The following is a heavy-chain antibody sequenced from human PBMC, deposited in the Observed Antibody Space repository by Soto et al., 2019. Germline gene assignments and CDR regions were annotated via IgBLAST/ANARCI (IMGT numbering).Heavy chain of an antibody. D-gene: IGHD6-19*01. V-gene: IGHV3-9*01. Sequence: PGGSLRLSCAASGFTFDDYAMHWVRQAPGKGLEWVSGISWNSGSIGYADSVKGRFTISRDNAKNSLYLQMNSLRAEDTALYYCARGSNSSGWYMDYYYYYMDVWGKGTTVTVSS. CDR2: ISWNSGSI. CDR3: ARGSNSSGWYMDYYYYYMDV. CDR1: GFTFDDYA. J-gene: IGHJ6*03.